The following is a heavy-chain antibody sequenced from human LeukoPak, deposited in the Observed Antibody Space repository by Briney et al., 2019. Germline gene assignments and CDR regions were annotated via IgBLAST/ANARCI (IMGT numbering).Heavy chain of an antibody. CDR3: ARDLGSSWDY. CDR1: GFTVSTNY. V-gene: IGHV3-66*01. D-gene: IGHD6-13*01. Sequence: GGSLRLSCAASGFTVSTNYMSWVRQAPGRGLEWVAVIYSGGSTFYADSVKGRFTISRDNSKNTFYLQMNSLRAEDTAVYYCARDLGSSWDYWGQGTLATVSS. CDR2: IYSGGST. J-gene: IGHJ4*02.